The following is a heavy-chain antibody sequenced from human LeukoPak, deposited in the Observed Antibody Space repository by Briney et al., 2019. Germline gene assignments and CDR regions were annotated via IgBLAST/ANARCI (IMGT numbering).Heavy chain of an antibody. Sequence: SETLSLTCAVSGVSISGSNSYWGWIRQPPGKGLEWIGSIYYSGNTYYNASLKSQVSISIDTSKNQFSLRLTSVTAADTAVYYCARQTGSGLFILPGGQGTLVTVSS. CDR2: IYYSGNT. D-gene: IGHD3/OR15-3a*01. J-gene: IGHJ4*02. CDR1: GVSISGSNSY. V-gene: IGHV4-39*01. CDR3: ARQTGSGLFILP.